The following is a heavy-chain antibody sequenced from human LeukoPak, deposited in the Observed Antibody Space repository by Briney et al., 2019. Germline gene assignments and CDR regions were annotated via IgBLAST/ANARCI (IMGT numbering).Heavy chain of an antibody. CDR2: YFDTGST. V-gene: IGHV4-59*11. Sequence: KASETLSLTCNVSGASFESHYWTWIRQTPDKRLEWIGYYFDTGSTDFNPSLKSRVAMSVDRSKNQFFLRLKSVTAADTAFYYCVRSGWELLTTWGPGTLVTVSS. CDR3: VRSGWELLTT. CDR1: GASFESHY. D-gene: IGHD4-23*01. J-gene: IGHJ4*02.